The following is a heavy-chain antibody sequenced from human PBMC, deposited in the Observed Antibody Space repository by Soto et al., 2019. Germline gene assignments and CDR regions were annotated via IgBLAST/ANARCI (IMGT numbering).Heavy chain of an antibody. CDR1: GFTLSTYS. Sequence: GGSLRLSCAASGFTLSTYSMNWVRQAPGKGLEWVSSISSRSSYLYYADSVKGRFSISGDNAKNSLFLQMNNLRDEDTAVYYCARDGRSGNDYFYFFYMDVWGKGTTVTVSS. CDR3: ARDGRSGNDYFYFFYMDV. J-gene: IGHJ6*03. V-gene: IGHV3-21*01. D-gene: IGHD1-1*01. CDR2: ISSRSSYL.